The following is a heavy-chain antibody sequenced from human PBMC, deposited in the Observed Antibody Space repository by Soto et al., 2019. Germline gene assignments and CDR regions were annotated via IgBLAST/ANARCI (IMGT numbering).Heavy chain of an antibody. D-gene: IGHD3-3*01. J-gene: IGHJ3*02. V-gene: IGHV4-34*01. CDR1: GWSFSGYY. CDR3: ARARSTIFGVVKPRLDACDI. Sequence: SDNLSHTCSLYGWSFSGYYWSRIRQPPGKGLEWIGEINHSGSTNYNPSLKSRVTISVDTSKNQFSLKLSSVTAADTAVYHCARARSTIFGVVKPRLDACDIGGQGTMVA. CDR2: INHSGST.